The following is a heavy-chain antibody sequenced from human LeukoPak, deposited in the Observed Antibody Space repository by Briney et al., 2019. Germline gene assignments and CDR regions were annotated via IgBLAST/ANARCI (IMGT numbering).Heavy chain of an antibody. V-gene: IGHV1-69*06. D-gene: IGHD4-17*01. CDR1: GGTFSSYA. CDR2: IIPIFGTT. J-gene: IGHJ4*02. Sequence: ASVKVSCKASGGTFSSYAISWVRQAPGQGLEWMGGIIPIFGTTNYAQKFQDRVTITADKSTSTAYMELSSLRSEDTAVYYCARVGPTVTTLILDYWGQGTLVTVSS. CDR3: ARVGPTVTTLILDY.